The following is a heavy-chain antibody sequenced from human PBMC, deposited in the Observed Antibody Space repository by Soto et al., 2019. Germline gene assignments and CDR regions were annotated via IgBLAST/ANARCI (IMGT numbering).Heavy chain of an antibody. CDR3: AAEGGDFWSGYSTYYYYYGMDV. CDR2: IVVGSGNT. V-gene: IGHV1-58*01. D-gene: IGHD3-3*01. Sequence: SVKVSCKASGFTFTSSAVQWVRQARGQRLEWIGWIVVGSGNTNYAQKFQERVTITRDMSTSTAYMELSSLRSEDTAVYYCAAEGGDFWSGYSTYYYYYGMDVWGQGTTVTVSS. J-gene: IGHJ6*02. CDR1: GFTFTSSA.